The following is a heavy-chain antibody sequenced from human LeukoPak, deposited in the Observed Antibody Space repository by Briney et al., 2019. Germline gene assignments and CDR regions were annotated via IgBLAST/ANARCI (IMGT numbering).Heavy chain of an antibody. V-gene: IGHV4-61*02. Sequence: SQTLSLTCTVSGGSISSGGYYWSWIRQPAGKGLEWIGRIYTSGTTYYNPSLKSRVTISVATSKNQFSLKLSSVTAADTAVYYCARLGYCSSSTCYRWGFDPWGQGTLVTVSS. CDR1: GGSISSGGYY. J-gene: IGHJ5*02. D-gene: IGHD2-2*02. CDR2: IYTSGTT. CDR3: ARLGYCSSSTCYRWGFDP.